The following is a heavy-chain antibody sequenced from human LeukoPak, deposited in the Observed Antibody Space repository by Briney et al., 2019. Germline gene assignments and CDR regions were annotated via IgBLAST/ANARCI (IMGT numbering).Heavy chain of an antibody. Sequence: PLETLSLTCTVSGGSISSYYGSWIRQPAGKGLEWIGRIYTSGSTNYNPSLKSRVTMSVDTSKNQFSLKLSSVPAADTAVYYCARGPRIAVAGKALTAYFQHWGQGTLVTVSS. CDR3: ARGPRIAVAGKALTAYFQH. D-gene: IGHD6-19*01. V-gene: IGHV4-4*07. J-gene: IGHJ1*01. CDR1: GGSISSYY. CDR2: IYTSGST.